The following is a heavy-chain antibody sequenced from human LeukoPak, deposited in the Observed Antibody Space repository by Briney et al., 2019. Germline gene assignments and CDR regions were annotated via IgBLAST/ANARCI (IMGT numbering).Heavy chain of an antibody. CDR3: AREVIVEVPAGMDY. V-gene: IGHV6-1*01. Sequence: SQTLSLTCAISGDSVSSNSAAWNWIRQSPSRGLEWLGRTYYRSKWYNDYAVSVKSRITINPDTSKNQFSLQLTSVTPEDTAIYYCAREVIVEVPAGMDYWGQGTLVTVSS. D-gene: IGHD2-2*01. CDR1: GDSVSSNSAA. CDR2: TYYRSKWYN. J-gene: IGHJ4*02.